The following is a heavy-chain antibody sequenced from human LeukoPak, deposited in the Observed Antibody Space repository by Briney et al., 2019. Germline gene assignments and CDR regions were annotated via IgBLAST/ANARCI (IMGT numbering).Heavy chain of an antibody. CDR1: GVTFSSYG. J-gene: IGHJ4*02. D-gene: IGHD1-26*01. CDR2: ISSSSRSK. Sequence: PGGSLRLSCETSGVTFSSYGSSWVRQAPGKGLEWLSYISSSSRSKYYADSVKGRFIVSRDNAKNSLYLQMDSLRAEDTALYYCAFQSSGSSTTATDFGGQGTLVTVSS. V-gene: IGHV3-48*04. CDR3: AFQSSGSSTTATDF.